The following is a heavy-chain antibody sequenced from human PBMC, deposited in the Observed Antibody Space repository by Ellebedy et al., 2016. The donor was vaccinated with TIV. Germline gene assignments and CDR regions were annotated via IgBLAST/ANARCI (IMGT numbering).Heavy chain of an antibody. D-gene: IGHD3-10*01. CDR1: GGTFSSYA. Sequence: AASVKVSCKASGGTFSSYAISWVRQAPGQGLEWMGGIIPIFGTANYAQKFQGRVTITADESTSTAYMELSSLRSEDTAVYYCARLWFGELLGTNYYYGMDVWGQGTTVTASS. J-gene: IGHJ6*02. CDR3: ARLWFGELLGTNYYYGMDV. V-gene: IGHV1-69*13. CDR2: IIPIFGTA.